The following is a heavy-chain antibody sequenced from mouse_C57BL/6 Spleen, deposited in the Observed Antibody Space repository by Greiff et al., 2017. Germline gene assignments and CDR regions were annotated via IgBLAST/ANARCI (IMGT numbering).Heavy chain of an antibody. Sequence: QVQLKESGPELVKPGASVKISCKASGYAFSSSWMNWVKQRPGKGLEWIGRIYPGDGDTNYNGKFKGKATLTADKSSSTAYMQLSSLTSEDSAVYVCARMYYGSPYFDYWGQGTTLTVSS. J-gene: IGHJ2*01. D-gene: IGHD1-1*01. CDR3: ARMYYGSPYFDY. CDR2: IYPGDGDT. V-gene: IGHV1-82*01. CDR1: GYAFSSSW.